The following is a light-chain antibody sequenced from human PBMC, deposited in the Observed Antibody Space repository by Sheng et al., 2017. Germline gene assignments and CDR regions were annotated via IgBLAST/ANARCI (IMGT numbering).Light chain of an antibody. J-gene: IGKJ4*01. V-gene: IGKV3-11*01. Sequence: EIVMTQSPATLSVSPGERATLSCRASQSVSAYLAWYQHKPGQAPRLLIYDASNRATGVPARFSGSGSGTDFTLTISRLEPEDFAVYYCQQRSAWPKTFGGGTEGGGSN. CDR3: QQRSAWPKT. CDR2: DAS. CDR1: QSVSAY.